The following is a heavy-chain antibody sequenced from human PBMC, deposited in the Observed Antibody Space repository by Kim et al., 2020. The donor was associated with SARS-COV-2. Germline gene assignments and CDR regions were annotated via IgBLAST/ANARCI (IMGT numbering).Heavy chain of an antibody. J-gene: IGHJ4*02. CDR3: ARDSGWSPPFDY. D-gene: IGHD6-19*01. CDR1: GYTFTGYY. CDR2: INPNSGGT. Sequence: ASVKVSCKASGYTFTGYYMHWVRQAPGQGLEWMGRINPNSGGTNYAQKFQGRVTMTRDTSISTAYMELSRLRSDDTAVYYCARDSGWSPPFDYWGQGTLVTVSS. V-gene: IGHV1-2*06.